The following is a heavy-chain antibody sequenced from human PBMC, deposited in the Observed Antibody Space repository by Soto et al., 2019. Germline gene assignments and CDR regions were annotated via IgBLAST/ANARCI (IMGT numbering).Heavy chain of an antibody. CDR2: IYPGDSDI. D-gene: IGHD3-3*01. V-gene: IGHV5-51*01. J-gene: IGHJ4*02. CDR3: ARRTSYYDSLPGYFFDY. CDR1: GYSFTNYW. Sequence: GESLKISCQASGYSFTNYWIVWVRQMPGKGLEWMGTIYPGDSDIVYSPSFQGHVTISAEKSTTTAYLQWSSLKASDTAIYYCARRTSYYDSLPGYFFDYWCQGTLVTVSS.